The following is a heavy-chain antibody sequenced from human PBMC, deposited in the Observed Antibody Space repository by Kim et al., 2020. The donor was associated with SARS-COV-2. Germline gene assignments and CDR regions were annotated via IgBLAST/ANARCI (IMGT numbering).Heavy chain of an antibody. V-gene: IGHV4-31*03. D-gene: IGHD3-10*01. J-gene: IGHJ2*01. CDR2: IYYSGST. CDR3: AREVEVGDSLWYFDL. Sequence: SETLSLTCTVSGGSISSGGYYWSWIRQHPGKGLEWIGYIYYSGSTYYNPSLKSRVTISVDTSKNQLSLKLSSVTAADTAVYYCAREVEVGDSLWYFDLWGRGTLVTVSS. CDR1: GGSISSGGYY.